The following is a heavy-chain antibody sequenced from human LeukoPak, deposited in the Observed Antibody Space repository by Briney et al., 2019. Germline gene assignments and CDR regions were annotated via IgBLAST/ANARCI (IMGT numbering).Heavy chain of an antibody. CDR2: IYYSGST. CDR3: ARDRAYYDFWSGYLD. CDR1: GGSISSYY. Sequence: SETLSLTCTVSGGSISSYYWSWIRQPPGKGLEWIGYIYYSGSTNYNPSLKSRVTISVDTSKNQFSLKLSPVTAADTAVYYCARDRAYYDFWSGYLDWGQGTLVTVSS. V-gene: IGHV4-59*01. D-gene: IGHD3-3*01. J-gene: IGHJ4*02.